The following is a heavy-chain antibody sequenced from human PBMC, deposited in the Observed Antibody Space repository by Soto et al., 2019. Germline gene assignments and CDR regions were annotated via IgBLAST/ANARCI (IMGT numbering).Heavy chain of an antibody. J-gene: IGHJ6*02. Sequence: QVQLVQSGAEVKKPGSSVKVSCKVSGGTFSSYAISWVRQAPGQGLEWMGGIIPIFGTANYAQKFQGRVTITADESTSTAYMELSSLRSEDTAVYYCARERVVGATVYYYGMDVWCQGTTVTVSS. CDR1: GGTFSSYA. V-gene: IGHV1-69*01. D-gene: IGHD1-26*01. CDR2: IIPIFGTA. CDR3: ARERVVGATVYYYGMDV.